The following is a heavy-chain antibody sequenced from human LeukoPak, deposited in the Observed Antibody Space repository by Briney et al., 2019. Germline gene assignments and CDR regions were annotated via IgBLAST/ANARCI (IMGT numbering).Heavy chain of an antibody. D-gene: IGHD4-17*01. Sequence: SETLSLTCTVSGGSISSSSYYWGWIRQPPGKGLEWIGSIYYSGSTYYNPSLKSRVIISVDMPKNQFSLKLSSVTAADTAVYYCARHSTNDYGDYPDAFDIWGQGTMVTVSS. V-gene: IGHV4-39*01. J-gene: IGHJ3*02. CDR1: GGSISSSSYY. CDR3: ARHSTNDYGDYPDAFDI. CDR2: IYYSGST.